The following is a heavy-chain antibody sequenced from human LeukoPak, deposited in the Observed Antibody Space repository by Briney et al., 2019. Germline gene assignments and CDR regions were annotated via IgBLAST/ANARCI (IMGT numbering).Heavy chain of an antibody. CDR2: ISSSSSYI. Sequence: NTGGSLRLSCAASGFTFSDYYLTWIRQAPGKGLEWVSSISSSSSYIYYADSVKGRFTISRDNAKNSLYLQMNSLRAEDTAVYYCARDEMDSSGYYLVNHPEVIDYWGQGTLVTVSS. CDR3: ARDEMDSSGYYLVNHPEVIDY. J-gene: IGHJ4*02. D-gene: IGHD3-22*01. CDR1: GFTFSDYY. V-gene: IGHV3-11*06.